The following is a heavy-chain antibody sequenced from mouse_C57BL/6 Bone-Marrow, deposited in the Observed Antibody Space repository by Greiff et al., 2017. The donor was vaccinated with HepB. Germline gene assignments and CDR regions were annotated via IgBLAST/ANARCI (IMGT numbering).Heavy chain of an antibody. CDR3: LLKKLWLLRGYYFDY. CDR1: GFTFSNYW. D-gene: IGHD2-3*01. Sequence: EVKLMESGGGLVQPGGSMKLSCVASGFTFSNYWMNWVRQSPEKGLEWVAQIRLKSDNYATHYAESVKGRFTISRDDSKSSVYLQMNNLRAEDTGIYYCLLKKLWLLRGYYFDYWGQGTTLTVSS. J-gene: IGHJ2*01. V-gene: IGHV6-3*01. CDR2: IRLKSDNYAT.